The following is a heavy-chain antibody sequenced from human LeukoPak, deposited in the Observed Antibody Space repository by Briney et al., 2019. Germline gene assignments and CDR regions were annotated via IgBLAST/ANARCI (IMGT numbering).Heavy chain of an antibody. J-gene: IGHJ4*02. Sequence: ASVKVSCKASGYTFINYYIHWVRQAPGQGLEWMGWISAYNGNTNYAQKLQGRVTMTTDTSASTAYMELRSLRSDDTAVYYCARGSITMPEDWGQGTLVTVSS. CDR2: ISAYNGNT. CDR1: GYTFINYY. D-gene: IGHD3-10*01. CDR3: ARGSITMPED. V-gene: IGHV1-18*04.